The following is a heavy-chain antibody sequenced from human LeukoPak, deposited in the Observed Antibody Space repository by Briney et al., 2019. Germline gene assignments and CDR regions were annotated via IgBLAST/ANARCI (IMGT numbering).Heavy chain of an antibody. D-gene: IGHD3-22*01. CDR3: AADTPYYDSSGYELGFDP. J-gene: IGHJ5*02. CDR2: IVVGSGST. V-gene: IGHV1-58*02. Sequence: APVKVSCKASGFTFTSSAMQWVRQARGQRLEWIGWIVVGSGSTNYAQKFQERVTITRDMSTSTAYMELSSLRSEDTAVYYCAADTPYYDSSGYELGFDPWGQGTLVTVSS. CDR1: GFTFTSSA.